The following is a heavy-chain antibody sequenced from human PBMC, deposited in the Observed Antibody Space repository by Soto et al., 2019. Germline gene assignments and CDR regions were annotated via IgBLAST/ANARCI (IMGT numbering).Heavy chain of an antibody. CDR1: GGTFSSYA. J-gene: IGHJ4*02. V-gene: IGHV1-69*01. D-gene: IGHD3-22*01. CDR3: ARAIDYYDSSGSVY. Sequence: PGPQVKVSCKASGGTFSSYAISWVRQAPGQGLEWMGGIIPIFGTANYAQKFQGRVTITADESTSTAYMELSSLRSEDTAVYYCARAIDYYDSSGSVYWGQGTLVTVSS. CDR2: IIPIFGTA.